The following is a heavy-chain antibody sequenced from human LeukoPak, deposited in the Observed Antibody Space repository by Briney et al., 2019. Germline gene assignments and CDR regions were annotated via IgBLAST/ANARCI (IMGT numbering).Heavy chain of an antibody. J-gene: IGHJ4*02. CDR3: VSIRGRNRYGDYFDY. CDR1: GFTFSSSR. V-gene: IGHV3-7*01. Sequence: PGGSQTLLCAASGFTFSSSRFYWGRQAPGKGLEWVANIRQDGSENSYVDSVKGRFTISRDNAKNSLYLQMNSLRAEDTAVYYCVSIRGRNRYGDYFDYWPQGPRDTVSS. CDR2: IRQDGSEN. D-gene: IGHD4-17*01.